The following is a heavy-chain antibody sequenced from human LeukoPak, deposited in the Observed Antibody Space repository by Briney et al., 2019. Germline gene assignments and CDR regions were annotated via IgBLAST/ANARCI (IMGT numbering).Heavy chain of an antibody. Sequence: SETLSLTCAVYGGSFSGYYWSWIRQPPGKGLEWIGEINHSGNTNYNPSLKSRVTISVDRSKNQFSLKLSSVTAADTAVYYCARVLVNAFDIWGQGTMVTVSS. CDR2: INHSGNT. V-gene: IGHV4-34*01. J-gene: IGHJ3*02. CDR1: GGSFSGYY. D-gene: IGHD2-8*02. CDR3: ARVLVNAFDI.